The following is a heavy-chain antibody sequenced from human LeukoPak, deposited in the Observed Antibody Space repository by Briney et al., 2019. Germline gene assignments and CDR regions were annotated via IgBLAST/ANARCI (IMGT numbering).Heavy chain of an antibody. J-gene: IGHJ4*02. CDR2: IYSGGST. CDR3: TRGGAYYYGSGSYQFDY. V-gene: IGHV3-53*01. D-gene: IGHD3-10*01. Sequence: GGSLRLSCAASGFTVSSNYMSWVRQAPGKGLEWVSIIYSGGSTFYADSVKGRFTISRDNSKNTLYLQMNSLRAEDTAVYYCTRGGAYYYGSGSYQFDYWGQGTLVTVSS. CDR1: GFTVSSNY.